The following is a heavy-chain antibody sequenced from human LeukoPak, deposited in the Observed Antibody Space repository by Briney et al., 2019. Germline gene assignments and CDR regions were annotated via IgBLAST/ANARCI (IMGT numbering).Heavy chain of an antibody. V-gene: IGHV1-46*01. CDR3: ARDHGWSAPYNWFDP. Sequence: ASVKVSCKASGYSFTSYYMHWVRQAPGQGLEWMGIINPSGGSTSYAQKFQGRVTMTRDTSTSTVYMELSSLRSEDTAVYYCARDHGWSAPYNWFDPWGQGTLVTVSS. D-gene: IGHD6-19*01. J-gene: IGHJ5*02. CDR1: GYSFTSYY. CDR2: INPSGGST.